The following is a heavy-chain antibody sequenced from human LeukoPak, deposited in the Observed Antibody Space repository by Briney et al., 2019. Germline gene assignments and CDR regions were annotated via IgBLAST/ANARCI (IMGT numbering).Heavy chain of an antibody. D-gene: IGHD2-2*01. CDR1: GFTLSSYS. J-gene: IGHJ4*02. CDR3: ARLCSRTSCYGEGAFDY. CDR2: ISSSSSTI. Sequence: GGSLRLSCAASGFTLSSYSMNWVRQAPGKGLEWVSYISSSSSTIYNADSVKGRFTTSRNNAKNSLYLQMTRLRAEDTAVYYCARLCSRTSCYGEGAFDYWGQGNLVTVSS. V-gene: IGHV3-48*01.